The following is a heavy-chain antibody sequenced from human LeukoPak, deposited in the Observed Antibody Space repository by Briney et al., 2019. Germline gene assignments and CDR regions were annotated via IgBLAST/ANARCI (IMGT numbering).Heavy chain of an antibody. CDR1: GGSISSSSYY. D-gene: IGHD1-26*01. Sequence: SETLSLTCTVSGGSISSSSYYWGWIRQPPGKGLEWIGSIYYSGSTYYNPSLKSRVTISVDTSKNQFSLKLSSVTAADTAVYYCARDSGSYYPADAFDIWGQGTMVTVSS. CDR3: ARDSGSYYPADAFDI. V-gene: IGHV4-39*07. CDR2: IYYSGST. J-gene: IGHJ3*02.